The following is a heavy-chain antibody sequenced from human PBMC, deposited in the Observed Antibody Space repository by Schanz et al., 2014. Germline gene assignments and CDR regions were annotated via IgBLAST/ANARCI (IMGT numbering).Heavy chain of an antibody. D-gene: IGHD3-3*01. Sequence: QVRLVQSGAELKMPGATVKVSCETSGYTFTNYGVSWVRQAPGQGLEWVAWISPYNGNTAYAQNLKGRVRIPTDPPPAPAYMELRSLTSDDTAVYYCARDRVYRFLKGENRFYFDYWGQGTLAIVSS. CDR2: ISPYNGNT. CDR1: GYTFTNYG. J-gene: IGHJ4*02. CDR3: ARDRVYRFLKGENRFYFDY. V-gene: IGHV1-18*01.